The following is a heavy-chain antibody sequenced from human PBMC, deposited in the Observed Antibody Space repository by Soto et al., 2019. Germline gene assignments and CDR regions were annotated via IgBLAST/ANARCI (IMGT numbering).Heavy chain of an antibody. D-gene: IGHD3-22*01. V-gene: IGHV4-59*01. Sequence: QVQLQESGPGLVKPSETLSLTCTVSGGSIRSYYWSWIRQPPGKGLEWIGDSYDSGSTHYNPSLKNRVHLSVDTSENRFALTLSSVAAADTVLYYCARGTTSTTTHDDSSGHDYYYSGMYFGGKGTTVTVGS. CDR1: GGSIRSYY. CDR2: SYDSGST. CDR3: ARGTTSTTTHDDSSGHDYYYSGMYF. J-gene: IGHJ6*04.